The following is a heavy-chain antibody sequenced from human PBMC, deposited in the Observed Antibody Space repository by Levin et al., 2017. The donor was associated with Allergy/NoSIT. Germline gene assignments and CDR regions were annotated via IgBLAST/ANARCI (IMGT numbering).Heavy chain of an antibody. CDR2: ISSGRST. J-gene: IGHJ4*02. Sequence: SETLSLTCNVSGGSIRGGSYSWGWIRQPPEKGLEWIGTISSGRSTYYNPSFNSRLTISLDTSKNLFSLKLNSLTAADTAVYYCATGPSGFDYWGQGTLVTVSS. D-gene: IGHD1-26*01. V-gene: IGHV4-39*01. CDR1: GGSIRGGSYS. CDR3: ATGPSGFDY.